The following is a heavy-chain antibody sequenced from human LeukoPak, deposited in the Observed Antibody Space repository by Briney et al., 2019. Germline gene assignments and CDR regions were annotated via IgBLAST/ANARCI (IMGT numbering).Heavy chain of an antibody. V-gene: IGHV3-21*01. Sequence: ESGGSLRLSCAASGFTFSSYSMNWVRQAPGKGLEWVSSISSSSSYIYYADSVKGRFTISRDNAKNSLYLQMNSLRAEDTAVYYCARNFGSSGYYYSLDYWGQGTLVTVSS. CDR3: ARNFGSSGYYYSLDY. CDR2: ISSSSSYI. J-gene: IGHJ4*02. CDR1: GFTFSSYS. D-gene: IGHD3-22*01.